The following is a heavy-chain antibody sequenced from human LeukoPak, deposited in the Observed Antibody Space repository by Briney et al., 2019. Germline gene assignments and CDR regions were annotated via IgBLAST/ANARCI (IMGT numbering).Heavy chain of an antibody. CDR3: ARGQLDFDY. J-gene: IGHJ4*02. V-gene: IGHV3-20*04. CDR2: INGNGGST. Sequence: PGGSLRLSCAASRFTFDDYGMSWVRQAPGKGLEWVSGINGNGGSTNYADSVKGRFTISRDNAKNSLYLQMNSLRVEDTALYYCARGQLDFDYWGQGTVVTVSS. CDR1: RFTFDDYG. D-gene: IGHD1-1*01.